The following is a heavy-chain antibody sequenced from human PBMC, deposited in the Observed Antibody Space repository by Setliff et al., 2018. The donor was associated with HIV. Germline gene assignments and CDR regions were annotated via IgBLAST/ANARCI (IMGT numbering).Heavy chain of an antibody. V-gene: IGHV1-2*06. Sequence: ASVKVSCKTSGYTFTAYYIYWVRQAPGDGLELMGRIHPNTGSTNYLQEFQGRVTITRDTSMSTVYMALTGLTSDDTAVYYCAKQGYSDSLYAFDVWGQGTMVTVSS. CDR3: AKQGYSDSLYAFDV. CDR1: GYTFTAYY. D-gene: IGHD1-26*01. CDR2: IHPNTGST. J-gene: IGHJ3*01.